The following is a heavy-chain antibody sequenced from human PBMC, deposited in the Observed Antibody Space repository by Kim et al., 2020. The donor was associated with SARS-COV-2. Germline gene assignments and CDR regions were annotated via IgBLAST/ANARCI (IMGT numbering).Heavy chain of an antibody. Sequence: YAQGFTGRFVFSLDTSVSTAYLHISSLKAEDTAVYYCAREENYDILTVTDYWGQGTLVTVSS. V-gene: IGHV7-4-1*02. CDR3: AREENYDILTVTDY. D-gene: IGHD3-9*01. J-gene: IGHJ4*02.